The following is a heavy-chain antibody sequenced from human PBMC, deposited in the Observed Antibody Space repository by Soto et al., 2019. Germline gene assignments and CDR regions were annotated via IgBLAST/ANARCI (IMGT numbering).Heavy chain of an antibody. J-gene: IGHJ4*02. CDR1: GFTFSNYA. D-gene: IGHD1-26*01. CDR3: AKLSGTYYSDY. V-gene: IGHV3-23*01. Sequence: GGSLRLSCAASGFTFSNYAMNWVRQAPGKGLVWVSVVTGSGRSTYYADSVKGRFTISRDNSKNTLYLQMNSLRAEDTAIYYCAKLSGTYYSDYWGQGTLVTVSS. CDR2: VTGSGRST.